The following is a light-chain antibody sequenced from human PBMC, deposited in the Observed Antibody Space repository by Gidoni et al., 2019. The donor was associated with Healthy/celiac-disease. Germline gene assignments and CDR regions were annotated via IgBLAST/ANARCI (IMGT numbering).Light chain of an antibody. CDR1: QSISSY. J-gene: IGKJ4*01. CDR2: AAS. Sequence: DIQMTQSPSSLSASVGDRVTIPCRASQSISSYLNWYQQKPGKAPKLLIYAASSLQSGVPSRFSGSGSGTDFTLTISSLQPEDFATYYCQQSYSTPRLTFGGGTKVEFK. V-gene: IGKV1-39*01. CDR3: QQSYSTPRLT.